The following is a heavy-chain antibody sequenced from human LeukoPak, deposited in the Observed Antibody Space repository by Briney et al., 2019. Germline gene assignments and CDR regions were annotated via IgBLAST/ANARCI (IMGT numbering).Heavy chain of an antibody. CDR2: ISGSGGST. D-gene: IGHD6-6*01. V-gene: IGHV3-23*01. CDR1: GFTFSSYA. J-gene: IGHJ4*02. Sequence: GGSLRLSCAASGFTFSSYAMSWVRQAPGKGLEWVSAISGSGGSTYYADSVKGRFTISRDNSKNTVYLQMNSLRAEDTAVYYCAKGGIIAARPSYFDYWGQGTLVSVSS. CDR3: AKGGIIAARPSYFDY.